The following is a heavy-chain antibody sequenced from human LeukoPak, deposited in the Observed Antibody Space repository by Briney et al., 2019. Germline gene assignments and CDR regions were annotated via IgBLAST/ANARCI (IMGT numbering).Heavy chain of an antibody. CDR1: GGTFNNYA. CDR3: ARDLLGSASSYSSGAWDY. V-gene: IGHV1-69*13. CDR2: IIPRCGTA. Sequence: GASVKVSCTASGGTFNNYAISWVRQAPGQGLEWMGGIIPRCGTADYAQKFQGRVTITADESTSTAYMELSSLRLEDTAVYYCARDLLGSASSYSSGAWDYWGQGTLVTVSS. D-gene: IGHD3-22*01. J-gene: IGHJ4*02.